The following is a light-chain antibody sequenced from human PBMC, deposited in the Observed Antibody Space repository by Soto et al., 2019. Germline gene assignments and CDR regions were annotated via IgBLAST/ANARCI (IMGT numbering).Light chain of an antibody. CDR1: QSVDIN. Sequence: DIVLKQSPATLSVSQRETPTLSCRASQSVDINLAWYRQKPGQAPRLLISGASTRATDMPGTLSGSGSGTDFTLTISRLEPEDFAVYYCQQYGSSGTFGQGTQVEIK. V-gene: IGKV3-20*01. J-gene: IGKJ1*01. CDR2: GAS. CDR3: QQYGSSGT.